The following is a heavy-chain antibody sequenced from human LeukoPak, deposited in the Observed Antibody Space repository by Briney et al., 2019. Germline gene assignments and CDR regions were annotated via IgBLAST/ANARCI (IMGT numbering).Heavy chain of an antibody. CDR3: AKGGTTVVDY. D-gene: IGHD4-23*01. Sequence: PGGSLRLSCAASGFTFSAFWMHWVRQAPGKGLVWVSRINSDDSRTTYADSVKGRFTISRDNAKNTLYLQMNSLRAEDTAVYYCAKGGTTVVDYWGQGTLVTVSS. V-gene: IGHV3-74*01. CDR1: GFTFSAFW. J-gene: IGHJ4*02. CDR2: INSDDSRT.